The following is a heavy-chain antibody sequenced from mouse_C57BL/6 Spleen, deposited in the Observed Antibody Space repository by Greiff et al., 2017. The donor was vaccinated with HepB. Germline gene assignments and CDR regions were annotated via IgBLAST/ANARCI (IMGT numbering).Heavy chain of an antibody. V-gene: IGHV10-1*01. Sequence: EVQGVESGGGLVQPKGSLKLSCAASGFSFNTYAMNWVRQAPGKGLEWVARIRSKSNNYATYYADSVKDRFTISRDDSESMLYLQMNNLKTEDTAMYYCVRQDSSGYSGFDYWGQGTTLTVSS. J-gene: IGHJ2*01. CDR2: IRSKSNNYAT. D-gene: IGHD3-2*02. CDR3: VRQDSSGYSGFDY. CDR1: GFSFNTYA.